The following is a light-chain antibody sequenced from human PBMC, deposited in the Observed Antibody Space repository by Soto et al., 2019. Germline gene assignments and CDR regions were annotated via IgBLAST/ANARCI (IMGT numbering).Light chain of an antibody. V-gene: IGKV1-5*01. CDR2: DAS. CDR3: QQCYMGWT. Sequence: DIQMTQSPSTLSASVGDRVTITCRAGQSIGRFLAWYQHQPGKAPKLLIYDASTLESGVPSRFSGTGSGTEFTFSITSLQPEDFGTYYCQQCYMGWTCGQGTKVDFK. J-gene: IGKJ1*01. CDR1: QSIGRF.